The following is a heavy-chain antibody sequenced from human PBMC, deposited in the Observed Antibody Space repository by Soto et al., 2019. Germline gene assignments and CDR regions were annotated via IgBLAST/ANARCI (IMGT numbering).Heavy chain of an antibody. Sequence: SETLCLTYAVSGGSISGGGYSWSWIRQPPGKGLEWIGYIYHSGSTYYNPSLKSRVTISVDRSKNQFSLKLSSVTAADTAVYYCARSQTTVTSYDYWGQGTLVTVSS. D-gene: IGHD4-17*01. CDR1: GGSISGGGYS. CDR3: ARSQTTVTSYDY. V-gene: IGHV4-30-2*01. CDR2: IYHSGST. J-gene: IGHJ4*02.